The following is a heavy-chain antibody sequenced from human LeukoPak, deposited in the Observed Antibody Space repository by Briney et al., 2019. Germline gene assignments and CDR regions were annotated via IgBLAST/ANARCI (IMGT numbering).Heavy chain of an antibody. V-gene: IGHV4-34*01. J-gene: IGHJ4*02. CDR2: INHSGSI. CDR1: GGSFSGYY. Sequence: SETLSLTCAVYGGSFSGYYWSWIRQPPGKGLEWIGEINHSGSINYNSSLKRRVTISVDTSKNQFSLKLSSVTAADTAVYYCARDPSNYYGTLWGQGTLVTVSS. CDR3: ARDPSNYYGTL. D-gene: IGHD3-10*01.